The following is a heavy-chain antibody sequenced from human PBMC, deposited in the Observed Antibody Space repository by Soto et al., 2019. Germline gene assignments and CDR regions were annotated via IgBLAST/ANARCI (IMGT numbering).Heavy chain of an antibody. V-gene: IGHV3-11*01. J-gene: IGHJ6*02. CDR2: ISSSGSTI. Sequence: LRLSCAASGFTFSDYYMSWIRQAPGKGLEWVSYISSSGSTIYYADSVKGRFTISRDNAKNSLYLQMNSLRAEDTAVYYCARVLRLLGYSSGCAGTVGLVVWGPGTTVTVFS. CDR1: GFTFSDYY. D-gene: IGHD6-19*01. CDR3: ARVLRLLGYSSGCAGTVGLVV.